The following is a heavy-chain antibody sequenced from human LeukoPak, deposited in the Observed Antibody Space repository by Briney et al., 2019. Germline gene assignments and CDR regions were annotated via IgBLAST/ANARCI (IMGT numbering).Heavy chain of an antibody. CDR1: GFTFSDYY. CDR2: ISSDYSTI. V-gene: IGHV3-11*04. CDR3: AKADSAAGHGYDAFDI. Sequence: GGSLRLSCAASGFTFSDYYMSWIRQAPGKGLEWVSYISSDYSTIYYAGSVKGRFTVSRDNAKNSLYLQMNSLRAEDTAVYYCAKADSAAGHGYDAFDIWGQGTMVTVSS. D-gene: IGHD6-13*01. J-gene: IGHJ3*02.